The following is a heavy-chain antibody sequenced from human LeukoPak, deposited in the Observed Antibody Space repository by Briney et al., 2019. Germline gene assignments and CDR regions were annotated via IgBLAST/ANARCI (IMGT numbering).Heavy chain of an antibody. J-gene: IGHJ4*02. CDR2: MNPNSGNT. V-gene: IGHV1-8*01. CDR1: GYTFTSYD. Sequence: ASVTVSCKASGYTFTSYDINWVRQATGQGLEWMGWMNPNSGNTGYAQKFQGRVTMTRNTSISTAYMELSSLRSEDTAVYYCARGGVSYYYDSSGKLRGDYWGQGTLVTVSS. CDR3: ARGGVSYYYDSSGKLRGDY. D-gene: IGHD3-22*01.